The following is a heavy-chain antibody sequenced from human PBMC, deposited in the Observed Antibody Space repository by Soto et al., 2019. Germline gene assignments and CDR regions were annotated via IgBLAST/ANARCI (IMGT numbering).Heavy chain of an antibody. Sequence: EVQLLESGGGLVQPGGSLRLSCATSGFTFSSFAMSWVRQAPGKGLEWVSSISQIGDRTYYADSLKGRFSVFRDSSSSTLYLQMNNLGAEDKAVYYCGKGVEGYVWGSYRWGQGTLVTVSS. D-gene: IGHD3-16*02. V-gene: IGHV3-23*01. CDR3: GKGVEGYVWGSYR. J-gene: IGHJ1*01. CDR1: GFTFSSFA. CDR2: ISQIGDRT.